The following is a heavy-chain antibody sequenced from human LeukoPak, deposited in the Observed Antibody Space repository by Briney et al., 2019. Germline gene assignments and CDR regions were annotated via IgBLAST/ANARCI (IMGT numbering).Heavy chain of an antibody. J-gene: IGHJ4*02. V-gene: IGHV4-31*03. D-gene: IGHD6-19*01. Sequence: SETLSLTCTVSGGSTSSGGYYWSWIRQHPGKGLEWIGYIYFSGSTYYNPSLKSRVTISVDTSKNQFSLKLRSVMAADTAVYYGGEGGRDSRYNSGWGRLDYWGQGTLVTVSS. CDR3: GEGGRDSRYNSGWGRLDY. CDR1: GGSTSSGGYY. CDR2: IYFSGST.